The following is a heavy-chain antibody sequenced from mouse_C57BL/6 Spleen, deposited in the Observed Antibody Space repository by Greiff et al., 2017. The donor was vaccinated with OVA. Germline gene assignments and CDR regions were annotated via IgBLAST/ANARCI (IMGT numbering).Heavy chain of an antibody. Sequence: EVQGVESGGGLVKPGGSLKLSCAASGFTFSSYTMSWVRQTPEKRLEWVATISGGGGNTYYPDSVKGRFTISRDNAKNTLYLQMSSLRSEDTALYYCARQTGTENFDYWGQGTTLTVSS. CDR1: GFTFSSYT. J-gene: IGHJ2*01. V-gene: IGHV5-9*01. D-gene: IGHD4-1*01. CDR3: ARQTGTENFDY. CDR2: ISGGGGNT.